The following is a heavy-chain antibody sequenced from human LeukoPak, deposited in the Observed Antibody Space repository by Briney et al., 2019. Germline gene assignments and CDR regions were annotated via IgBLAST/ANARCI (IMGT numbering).Heavy chain of an antibody. CDR2: ISSSSSYI. J-gene: IGHJ4*02. V-gene: IGHV3-21*01. CDR3: ASFLGGYSFFH. CDR1: GFTFSSYS. D-gene: IGHD3-22*01. Sequence: PGGSLRLSCAASGFTFSSYSMNWVRQAPGKGLEWVSSISSSSSYIYYADSVKGRFTISRDNAKNSLYLQMNSLRAEDTAVYYCASFLGGYSFFHWGQGTLVAVSS.